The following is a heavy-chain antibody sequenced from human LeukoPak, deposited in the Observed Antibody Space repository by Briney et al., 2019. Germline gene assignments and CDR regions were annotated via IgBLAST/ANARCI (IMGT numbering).Heavy chain of an antibody. CDR2: INHSGST. D-gene: IGHD1-26*01. V-gene: IGHV4-39*07. CDR3: ARAFLAWDAAPFDP. Sequence: SETLSLTCTVSGGSISSSSYYWGWIRQPPGKGLEWIGEINHSGSTNYNPSLKSRVTISVDTSKNQFSLKLSSVTAADTAVYYCARAFLAWDAAPFDPWGQGTLVTVSS. J-gene: IGHJ5*02. CDR1: GGSISSSSYY.